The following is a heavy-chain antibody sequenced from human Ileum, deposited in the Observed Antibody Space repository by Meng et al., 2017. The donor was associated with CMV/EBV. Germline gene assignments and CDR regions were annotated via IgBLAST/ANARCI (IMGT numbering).Heavy chain of an antibody. Sequence: HLRWQSSGPGVGKPSETPSPTSRCSGVLICRSSYDWGWIRQSPGKGLGWIGSIYYRGSTYYNPSLKSRVTISVDTSNNQFSLNLESVTAADTATYYCARDRNWGSWFDPWGQGTLVTVSS. CDR1: GVLICRSSYD. CDR3: ARDRNWGSWFDP. CDR2: IYYRGST. D-gene: IGHD7-27*01. V-gene: IGHV4-39*07. J-gene: IGHJ5*02.